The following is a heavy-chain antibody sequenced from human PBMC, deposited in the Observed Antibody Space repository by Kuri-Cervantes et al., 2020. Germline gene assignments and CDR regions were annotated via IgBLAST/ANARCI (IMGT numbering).Heavy chain of an antibody. J-gene: IGHJ5*02. CDR3: ARLNIYSTGLYNLFTVGWFDP. D-gene: IGHD2-8*02. V-gene: IGHV4-59*01. CDR2: ISYSGST. CDR1: GGSISSYY. Sequence: SETLSLTCTVSGGSISSYYWSWMRQPPGKGLEWIGFISYSGSTTYNASLKSRVTISADTSKNQFSLKLSSVTAADTAVYYCARLNIYSTGLYNLFTVGWFDPWGQGTVVTVSS.